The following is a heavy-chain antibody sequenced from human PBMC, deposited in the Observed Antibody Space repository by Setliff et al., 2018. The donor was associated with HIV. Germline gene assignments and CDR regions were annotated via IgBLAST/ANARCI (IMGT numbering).Heavy chain of an antibody. D-gene: IGHD3-22*01. Sequence: SETLSLTCAVYGGSLSGDYWSWIRQPPGKGLEWIGEINQSGSTNYKPSLKSRVTISVDTSKNQFSLRLSSVAAGDTAVYYCASLKGHYFDTSGYYNNWFDPWGQGTLVTVSS. J-gene: IGHJ5*02. CDR1: GGSLSGDY. CDR2: INQSGST. V-gene: IGHV4-34*01. CDR3: ASLKGHYFDTSGYYNNWFDP.